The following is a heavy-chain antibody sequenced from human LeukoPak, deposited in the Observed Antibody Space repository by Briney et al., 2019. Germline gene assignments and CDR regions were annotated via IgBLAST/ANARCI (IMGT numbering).Heavy chain of an antibody. CDR2: IIPIFGTA. J-gene: IGHJ4*02. CDR3: ARYDYGDSYFDY. CDR1: GGTLSSYA. Sequence: SVKVSCKASGGTLSSYAISWVRQAPGQGLEWMGGIIPIFGTANYAQKFQGRVTITADESTSTAYMELSSLRSEDTAVYYCARYDYGDSYFDYWGQGTLVTVSS. V-gene: IGHV1-69*13. D-gene: IGHD4-17*01.